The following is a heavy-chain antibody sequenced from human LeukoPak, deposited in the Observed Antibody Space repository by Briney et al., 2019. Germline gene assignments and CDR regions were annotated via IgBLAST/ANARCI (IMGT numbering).Heavy chain of an antibody. J-gene: IGHJ4*02. CDR3: AISDCSGGSCYSDY. V-gene: IGHV1-69*02. D-gene: IGHD2-15*01. Sequence: SVKVSCKASGGTFSSYTISWVRQAPGQGLEWMGRIIPILGIANYAQKFQGRVTITADKSTSTAYMELSSLRSEDTAVYYCAISDCSGGSCYSDYWGQGTPVTVSS. CDR2: IIPILGIA. CDR1: GGTFSSYT.